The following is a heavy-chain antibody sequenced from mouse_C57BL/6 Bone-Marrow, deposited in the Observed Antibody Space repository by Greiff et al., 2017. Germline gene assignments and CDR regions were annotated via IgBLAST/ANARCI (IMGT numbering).Heavy chain of an antibody. CDR1: GYTFTSYW. CDR2: IHPNSGST. J-gene: IGHJ2*01. CDR3: AKLRNRGNY. D-gene: IGHD1-1*01. Sequence: QVQLQQPGAELVKPGASVKLSCKASGYTFTSYWMHWVKQRPGQGLEWIGMIHPNSGSTNYNEKFKSKATLTVDKSSSTAYMQLSSLTSEDSAAYYCAKLRNRGNYWGQGTTLTVSS. V-gene: IGHV1-64*01.